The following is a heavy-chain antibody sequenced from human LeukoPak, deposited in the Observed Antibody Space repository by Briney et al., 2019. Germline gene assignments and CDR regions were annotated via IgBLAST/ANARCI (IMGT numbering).Heavy chain of an antibody. J-gene: IGHJ4*02. D-gene: IGHD3-3*02. CDR2: IGPTGTDR. CDR1: GFTFSSCG. Sequence: PGGSLRLSCAASGFTFSSCGFNWVRHAPAKGLEGVSSIGPTGTDRYYADSVRGRFTISRDNAKNSMYLQMDILRDEGTSLCDSATETISRHCEYWAQGTVLTVSS. V-gene: IGHV3-21*01. CDR3: ATETISRHCEY.